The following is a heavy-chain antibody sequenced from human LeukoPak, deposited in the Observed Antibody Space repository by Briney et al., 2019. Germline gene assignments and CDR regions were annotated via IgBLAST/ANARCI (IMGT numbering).Heavy chain of an antibody. CDR3: ARDSSRTMIVVNPDY. V-gene: IGHV3-30-3*01. J-gene: IGHJ4*02. CDR2: ISYDGSNK. Sequence: GGSLRLSCAASGFTFRSYAMNWVRQAPGKGLEWVAVISYDGSNKYYADSVKGRFTISRDNSKNTLYLQMNSLRAEDTAVYYCARDSSRTMIVVNPDYWGQGTLVTVSS. D-gene: IGHD3-22*01. CDR1: GFTFRSYA.